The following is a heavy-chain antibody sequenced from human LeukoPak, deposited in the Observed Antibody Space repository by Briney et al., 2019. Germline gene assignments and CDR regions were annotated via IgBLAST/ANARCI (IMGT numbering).Heavy chain of an antibody. CDR3: ARVQRLYDYSKDY. J-gene: IGHJ4*02. V-gene: IGHV1-2*02. Sequence: GASVKVSCKASGYTFTGYYMHWVRQAPGQGLEWMGWINPNSGGTNYAQKFQGRVTMTRDTSISTAYMELSRLRSDDTAVYYCARVQRLYDYSKDYWGQGTLVTVSS. CDR1: GYTFTGYY. CDR2: INPNSGGT. D-gene: IGHD4-11*01.